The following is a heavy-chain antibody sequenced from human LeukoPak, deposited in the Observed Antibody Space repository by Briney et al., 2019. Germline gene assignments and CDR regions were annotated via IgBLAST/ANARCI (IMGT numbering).Heavy chain of an antibody. CDR3: ARTCSSSSCYMVH. D-gene: IGHD2-2*02. CDR2: ISVYNGNT. Sequence: ASVKVSCKASGYTFANFGITWVRQAPGQGLEWMGWISVYNGNTNYAQNLQGRVTLTTDTSTSTAYLELRSLRSDDTALYYCARTCSSSSCYMVHWGQGTLVTVSS. CDR1: GYTFANFG. J-gene: IGHJ4*02. V-gene: IGHV1-18*01.